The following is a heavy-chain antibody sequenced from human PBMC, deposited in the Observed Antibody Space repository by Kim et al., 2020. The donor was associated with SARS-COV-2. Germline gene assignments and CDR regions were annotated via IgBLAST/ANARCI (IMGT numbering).Heavy chain of an antibody. CDR3: ARGGGGSYYYLDY. V-gene: IGHV3-30*01. Sequence: YYDDCVTGRFTSSRDHSKNTLYLQMKGLRAEDTAVYYCARGGGGSYYYLDYWGQGTLVTVSA. D-gene: IGHD1-26*01. J-gene: IGHJ4*02.